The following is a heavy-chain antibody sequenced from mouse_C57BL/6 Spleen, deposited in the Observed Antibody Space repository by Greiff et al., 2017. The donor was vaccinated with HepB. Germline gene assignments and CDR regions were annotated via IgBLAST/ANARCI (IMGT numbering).Heavy chain of an antibody. CDR2: ISYDGSN. V-gene: IGHV3-6*01. CDR3: ARGDYGSFDY. J-gene: IGHJ2*01. D-gene: IGHD1-1*01. CDR1: GYSITSGYY. Sequence: EVKLMESGPGLVKPSQSLSLTCSVTGYSITSGYYWNWIRQFPGNKLEWMGYISYDGSNNYNPSIKSRISITRDTSKNQFFLKLNSVTTEDTATYYCARGDYGSFDYWGQGTTLTVSS.